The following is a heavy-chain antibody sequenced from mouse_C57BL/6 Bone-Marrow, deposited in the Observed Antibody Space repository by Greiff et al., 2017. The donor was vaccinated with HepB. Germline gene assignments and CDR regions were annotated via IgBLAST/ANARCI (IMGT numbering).Heavy chain of an antibody. CDR3: TRDQARDGYYPAWFAY. J-gene: IGHJ3*01. CDR2: ISSGGDYI. Sequence: EVKLVESGEGLVKPGGSLKLSCAASGFTFSSYAMSWVRQTPEKRLEWVAYISSGGDYIYYADTVKGRFTISRDNARNTLYLQMSSLKSEDTAMYYCTRDQARDGYYPAWFAYWGQGTLVTVSA. D-gene: IGHD2-3*01. V-gene: IGHV5-9-1*02. CDR1: GFTFSSYA.